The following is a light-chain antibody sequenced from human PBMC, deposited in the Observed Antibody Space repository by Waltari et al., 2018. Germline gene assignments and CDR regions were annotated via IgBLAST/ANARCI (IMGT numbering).Light chain of an antibody. Sequence: AIRMTQSPSSFSASTGDRVTITCRASQGISSYLAWYQQKPGKAPKLLIYAASTLQSGVPSSFSGSGSGTDFTLTISCLQSEDFATYYCQQYYSYPRWTFGQGTKVEIK. CDR1: QGISSY. CDR2: AAS. J-gene: IGKJ1*01. V-gene: IGKV1-8*01. CDR3: QQYYSYPRWT.